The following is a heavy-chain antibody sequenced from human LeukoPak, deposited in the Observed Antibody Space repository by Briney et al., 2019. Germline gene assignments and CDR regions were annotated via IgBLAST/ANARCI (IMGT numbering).Heavy chain of an antibody. CDR2: IKQDGSEK. CDR3: ARDRLLYYYDSSGHKHYFDY. CDR1: GFPFSSYW. V-gene: IGHV3-7*01. Sequence: GGSLRLSCAASGFPFSSYWMSWVRPAPGKGLEWVANIKQDGSEKCYVDSVKGRFTISRDNAKNSLYLQMSSLRADDTAVYYCARDRLLYYYDSSGHKHYFDYWGPGTLVTVSS. D-gene: IGHD3-22*01. J-gene: IGHJ4*02.